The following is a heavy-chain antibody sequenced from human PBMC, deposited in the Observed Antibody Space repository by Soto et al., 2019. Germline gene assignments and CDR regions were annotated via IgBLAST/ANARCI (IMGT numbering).Heavy chain of an antibody. CDR1: GYSFTSYW. V-gene: IGHV5-10-1*01. CDR3: ARHHSESGSPPD. Sequence: GESLKISCKGSGYSFTSYWISGVRQMPGKGLEWMGRIDPSDSYTNYSPSFQGHVTISADKSISTAYLQWSSLKASDTAMYYCARHHSESGSPPDWGQGTLVTVSS. CDR2: IDPSDSYT. D-gene: IGHD1-26*01. J-gene: IGHJ4*02.